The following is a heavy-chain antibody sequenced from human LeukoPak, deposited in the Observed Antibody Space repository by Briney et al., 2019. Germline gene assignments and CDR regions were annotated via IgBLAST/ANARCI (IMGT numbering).Heavy chain of an antibody. J-gene: IGHJ6*03. CDR2: ISSSGSTI. Sequence: GGSLRLSCAASGFTFSSYEMNWVRQAPGKGLEWVSYISSSGSTIYYADSVKGRFTISRDNAKNSLYLQMNSLRAEDTAVYYCARVSNDSSGYYYSFYYYYYMDVWGKGTTVTVSS. CDR1: GFTFSSYE. D-gene: IGHD3-22*01. CDR3: ARVSNDSSGYYYSFYYYYYMDV. V-gene: IGHV3-48*03.